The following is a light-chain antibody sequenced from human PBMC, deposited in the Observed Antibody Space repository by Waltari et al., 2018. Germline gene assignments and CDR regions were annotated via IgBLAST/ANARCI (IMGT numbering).Light chain of an antibody. V-gene: IGKV3-11*01. CDR3: YTYSSSLS. CDR2: GTS. CDR1: QTVNSY. J-gene: IGKJ4*01. Sequence: LTQSPATLSLSPGDRATLSCRASQTVNSYLAWYQEKPGQAPRLLIYGTSIRATGIPARFTGSGSGTDFTLTITSLEPEDVGFYYCYTYSSSLSFGGGTKVELK.